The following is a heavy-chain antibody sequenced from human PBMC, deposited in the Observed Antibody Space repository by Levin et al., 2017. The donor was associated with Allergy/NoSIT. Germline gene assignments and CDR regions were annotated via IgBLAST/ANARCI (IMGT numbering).Heavy chain of an antibody. D-gene: IGHD5-12*01. CDR3: AKDGGRFGYKYGEFDS. J-gene: IGHJ4*02. CDR2: ISDSGDST. Sequence: GGSLRLSCAASGFTFSRYVMSWVRQAPGKGLEWVSVISDSGDSTFYADSVKGRLTISRDNSKNTLYLRMNSLRAEDTAVYYCAKDGGRFGYKYGEFDSWGQGTLVTVSS. V-gene: IGHV3-23*01. CDR1: GFTFSRYV.